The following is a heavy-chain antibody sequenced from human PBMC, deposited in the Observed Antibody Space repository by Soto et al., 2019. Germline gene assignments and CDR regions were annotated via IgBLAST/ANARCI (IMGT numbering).Heavy chain of an antibody. CDR2: IIPIFGTA. CDR1: GGTFSSYA. Sequence: ASVKVSCKASGGTFSSYAISWVRQAPGQGLEWMGGIIPIFGTANYAQKFQGRVTITADESTSTAYMELSSLRSEDTAVYYCARDLDIVVVPAASNTQNWFDPWGQGTLVTVSS. V-gene: IGHV1-69*13. D-gene: IGHD2-2*01. CDR3: ARDLDIVVVPAASNTQNWFDP. J-gene: IGHJ5*02.